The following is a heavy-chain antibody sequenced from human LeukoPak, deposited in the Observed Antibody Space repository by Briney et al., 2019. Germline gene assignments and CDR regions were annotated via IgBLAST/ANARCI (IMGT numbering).Heavy chain of an antibody. CDR3: ARGVNLEH. D-gene: IGHD1-1*01. CDR2: IYHSGST. J-gene: IGHJ4*02. V-gene: IGHV4-59*01. Sequence: PSETLSLTCTVSGGSISSYYWSWIRQPPGKGLDWIGHIYHSGSTIYNPSLKSRVTMSVDTSKNQFSLRLTSVTAADTAVYYCARGVNLEHWGQGSLVTVSS. CDR1: GGSISSYY.